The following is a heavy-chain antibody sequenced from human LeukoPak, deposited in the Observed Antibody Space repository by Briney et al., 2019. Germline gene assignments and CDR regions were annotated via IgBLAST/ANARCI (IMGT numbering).Heavy chain of an antibody. D-gene: IGHD5-12*01. V-gene: IGHV3-9*01. CDR3: AKGGNDGAFDI. J-gene: IGHJ3*02. CDR2: ISWNSGSI. CDR1: GFTFDNYA. Sequence: PGGSLRLSCVASGFTFDNYAMHWVRQAPGKGLEWVSGISWNSGSIGYADSVKGRFTGSRDNAKNSLYLQMNSLRAEDTALYYCAKGGNDGAFDIWGQGTMVTVSS.